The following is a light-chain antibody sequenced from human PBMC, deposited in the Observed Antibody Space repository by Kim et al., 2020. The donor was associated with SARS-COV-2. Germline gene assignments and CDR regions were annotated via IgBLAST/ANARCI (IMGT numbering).Light chain of an antibody. J-gene: IGKJ2*01. CDR3: QQYGNSPYT. Sequence: LSPGERATLSCRASQCVSSSSLAWYQQKPGQAPRVLIYGASSRATGIPDRFSGSGSGTDFTLTISRLEPEDCAVYYCQQYGNSPYTFGQGTKLEI. CDR1: QCVSSSS. V-gene: IGKV3-20*01. CDR2: GAS.